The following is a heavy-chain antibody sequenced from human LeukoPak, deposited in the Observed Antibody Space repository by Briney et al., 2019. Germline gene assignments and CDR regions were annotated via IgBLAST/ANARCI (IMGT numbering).Heavy chain of an antibody. J-gene: IGHJ4*02. V-gene: IGHV3-23*01. D-gene: IGHD2-21*01. Sequence: GGSLRLSCAASGFTFSSYAMSWVRQAPEKGLEFVSGIYENGGTTYYADSVKGQFSISRDNSKNTLYLQTDSLRGEDTAVYYCAKDFRIGYSAHFDYWGQGALVTVSS. CDR2: IYENGGTT. CDR3: AKDFRIGYSAHFDY. CDR1: GFTFSSYA.